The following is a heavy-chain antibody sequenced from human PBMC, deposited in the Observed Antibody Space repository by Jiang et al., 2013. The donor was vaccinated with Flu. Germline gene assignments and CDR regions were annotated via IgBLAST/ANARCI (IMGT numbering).Heavy chain of an antibody. CDR2: LIPSLVLP. CDR1: GGTFSSYA. J-gene: IGHJ4*02. CDR3: ARGPVGGSFD. D-gene: IGHD2-15*01. V-gene: IGHV1-69*10. Sequence: GAEVKKPGSSVKVSCKASGGTFSSYAINWVRQAPGQGLEWMGGLIPSLVLPNYAQNFQGRVTITADKSTSTAYMELSSLRSEDTAIYYCARGPVGGSFDWGQGTLVTVSS.